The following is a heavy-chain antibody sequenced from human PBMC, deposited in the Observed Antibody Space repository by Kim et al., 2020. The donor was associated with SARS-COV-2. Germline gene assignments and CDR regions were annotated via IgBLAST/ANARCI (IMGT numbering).Heavy chain of an antibody. CDR2: MNPNSCNT. Sequence: ASVKVSCNASGCIFTSYDINWVRQATGQGLEWMGWMNPNSCNTGYAHKFQGRVTMTRNTSITTAYMELSSLRSEDTSVYYCARRIAAAGTPIGYWCQGTL. V-gene: IGHV1-8*01. D-gene: IGHD6-13*01. CDR3: ARRIAAAGTPIGY. CDR1: GCIFTSYD. J-gene: IGHJ4*02.